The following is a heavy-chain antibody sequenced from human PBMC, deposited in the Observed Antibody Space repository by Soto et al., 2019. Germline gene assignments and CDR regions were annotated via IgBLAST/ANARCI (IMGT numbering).Heavy chain of an antibody. D-gene: IGHD6-13*01. Sequence: PGGSLRLSCAASGFIFSSYAMHWVRQAPGRGLEYVSAINSNGGDTYYANSVKGRFTISRDNSKKTLYLQMGSLRAEDMAVYYCARASIPGVASSGNLEYWGQGTPVTVSS. J-gene: IGHJ4*02. CDR3: ARASIPGVASSGNLEY. V-gene: IGHV3-64*01. CDR2: INSNGGDT. CDR1: GFIFSSYA.